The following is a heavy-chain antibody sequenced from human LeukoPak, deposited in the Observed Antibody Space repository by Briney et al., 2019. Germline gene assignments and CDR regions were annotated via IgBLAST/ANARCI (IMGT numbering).Heavy chain of an antibody. CDR3: ARGSEVGAAFDY. CDR2: INPDGSQT. CDR1: GFTFTTYW. D-gene: IGHD2-15*01. Sequence: GGSLRLSCAASGFTFTTYWMSWVRQAPGKGLEWVALINPDGSQTIYVDSVKGRFTISRDNAENSLYLQMNTLRAEDTAVYYCARGSEVGAAFDYWGQGTLVTVSS. J-gene: IGHJ4*02. V-gene: IGHV3-7*01.